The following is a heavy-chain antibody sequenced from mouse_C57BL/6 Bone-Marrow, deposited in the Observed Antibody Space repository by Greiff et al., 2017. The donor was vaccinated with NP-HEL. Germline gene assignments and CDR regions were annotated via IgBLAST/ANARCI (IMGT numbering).Heavy chain of an antibody. J-gene: IGHJ3*01. D-gene: IGHD1-1*02. CDR1: GYTFTSYW. Sequence: VQLQQPGAELVRPGSSVKLSCKASGYTFTSYWMHWVKQRPIQGLEWIGNIDPSDGDTNYNQKFKDKATLTVDKSSSTAYMQLSSLTSADSAVXCGGIWRHSWFAYWGQGTLVTVSA. CDR2: IDPSDGDT. V-gene: IGHV1-52*01. CDR3: GIWRHSWFAY.